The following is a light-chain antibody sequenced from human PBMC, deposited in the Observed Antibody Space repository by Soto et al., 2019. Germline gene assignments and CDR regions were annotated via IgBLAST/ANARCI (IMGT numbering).Light chain of an antibody. J-gene: IGKJ5*01. V-gene: IGKV1-9*01. CDR2: AAS. CDR1: QGISSY. Sequence: DIQFTQSPSFLSASVGDRVTITCRASQGISSYLAWYQQKPGKAPKLLIYAASTLQSGVPSRFSGSGSGTEFTLTISSLQPEDFATYYCQQLNSYPIPFGQGTRLEI. CDR3: QQLNSYPIP.